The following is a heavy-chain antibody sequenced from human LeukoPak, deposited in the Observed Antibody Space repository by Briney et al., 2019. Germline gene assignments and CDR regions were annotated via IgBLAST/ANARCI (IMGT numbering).Heavy chain of an antibody. CDR2: IYYSGGT. CDR3: ARLVVRSGSPFDY. Sequence: PSETLSLTCTVSGGSISSYYWSWIRQPPGKGLEWIGYIYYSGGTNYNPSLKSRVTISVDTSKNQFSLKLSSVTAADTAVYYCARLVVRSGSPFDYWGQGTLVTVSS. CDR1: GGSISSYY. J-gene: IGHJ4*02. V-gene: IGHV4-59*01. D-gene: IGHD3-3*01.